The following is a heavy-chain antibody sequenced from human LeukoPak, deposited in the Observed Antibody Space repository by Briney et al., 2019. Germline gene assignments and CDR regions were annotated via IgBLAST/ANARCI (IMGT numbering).Heavy chain of an antibody. Sequence: SETLSLTCTVSGGSISSGGYYWSWIRQPPGKGLEWIGYIYHSGSTYYNPSLKSRVTISVDTSKNQFSLKLSSVTAADTAVYYCAAHGGGNSVYHFDLWGRGTLVTVSS. CDR3: AAHGGGNSVYHFDL. J-gene: IGHJ2*01. D-gene: IGHD4-23*01. CDR2: IYHSGST. V-gene: IGHV4-30-2*02. CDR1: GGSISSGGYY.